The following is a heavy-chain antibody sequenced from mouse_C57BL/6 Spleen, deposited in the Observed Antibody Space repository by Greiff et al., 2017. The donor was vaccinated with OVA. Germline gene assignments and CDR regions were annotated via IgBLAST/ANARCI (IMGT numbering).Heavy chain of an antibody. V-gene: IGHV1-64*01. CDR2: IHPNSGST. CDR1: GYTFTSYW. D-gene: IGHD2-2*01. Sequence: QVQLQQPGAELVKPGASVKLSCKASGYTFTSYWMHWVKQRPGQGLEWIGMIHPNSGSTNYNEKFKSKATLTVDKSSSTAYMQLSSLTSEDSAVYYCARRYGYDDYAMDYWGQGTSVTVSS. J-gene: IGHJ4*01. CDR3: ARRYGYDDYAMDY.